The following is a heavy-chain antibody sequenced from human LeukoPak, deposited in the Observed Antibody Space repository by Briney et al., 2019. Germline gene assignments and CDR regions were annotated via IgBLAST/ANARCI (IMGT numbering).Heavy chain of an antibody. V-gene: IGHV3-21*01. CDR1: GFTFSSYS. D-gene: IGHD6-13*01. J-gene: IGHJ4*02. Sequence: GGSLRLSCAASGFTFSSYSMNWVRQAPGKGLEWVSSISSSSSYIYYADSVKGRFTISRDNAKNSLYLQMNSLGAEDTAVYYCAREEGQQLVLSGNDYWGQGTLVTVSS. CDR2: ISSSSSYI. CDR3: AREEGQQLVLSGNDY.